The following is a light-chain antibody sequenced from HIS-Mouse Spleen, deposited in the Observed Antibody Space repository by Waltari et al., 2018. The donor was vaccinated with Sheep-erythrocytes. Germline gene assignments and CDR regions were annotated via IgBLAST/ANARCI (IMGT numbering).Light chain of an antibody. Sequence: DIQMTQSPSTLSASVGDRVTITCRARQSISSWLAWYQQEPGKAPKPLIYKASSLESGVPSRFSGSGSGTEFTLTISSLQPDDFATYYCQQYNSYPLTFGGGTKVEIK. CDR1: QSISSW. CDR2: KAS. CDR3: QQYNSYPLT. J-gene: IGKJ4*01. V-gene: IGKV1-5*03.